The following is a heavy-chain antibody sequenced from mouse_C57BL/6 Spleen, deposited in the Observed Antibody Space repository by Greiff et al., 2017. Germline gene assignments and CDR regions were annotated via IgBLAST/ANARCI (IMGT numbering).Heavy chain of an antibody. D-gene: IGHD2-1*01. CDR1: GYAFTNYL. CDR2: INPGSGGT. CDR3: ARGGGNSDAMDY. J-gene: IGHJ4*01. Sequence: QVQLQQSGAELVRPGTSVKVSCKASGYAFTNYLIEWVKQRPGQGLEWIGVINPGSGGTNYNEKFKGKATLTADKSSSTAYMQLSSLTSEDSAVYFCARGGGNSDAMDYWGQGTSVTVSS. V-gene: IGHV1-54*01.